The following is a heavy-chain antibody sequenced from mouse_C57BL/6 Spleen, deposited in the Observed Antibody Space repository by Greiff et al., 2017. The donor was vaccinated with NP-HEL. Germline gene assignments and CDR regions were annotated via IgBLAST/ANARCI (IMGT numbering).Heavy chain of an antibody. Sequence: VQLQQSGPELVKPGASVKISCKASGYTFTDYYMNWVKQSHGKSLEWIGDINPNNGGTSYNQKFKGKATLTVDKSSSTAYMELRSLTSEDSAVYYCARRFITTVSYFDVWGTGTTVTVSS. J-gene: IGHJ1*03. CDR3: ARRFITTVSYFDV. D-gene: IGHD1-1*01. V-gene: IGHV1-26*01. CDR2: INPNNGGT. CDR1: GYTFTDYY.